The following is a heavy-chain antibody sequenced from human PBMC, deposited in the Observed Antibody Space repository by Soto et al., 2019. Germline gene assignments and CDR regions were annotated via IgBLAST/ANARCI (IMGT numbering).Heavy chain of an antibody. J-gene: IGHJ4*02. CDR3: AKGGYDRTCCYFDY. V-gene: IGHV3-23*01. Sequence: EVQLLESGGGLVQPGGSLRLSCAASGFTFNNYAMRWVRQAPGKGLEWVSGISGGGDSTYYADSVKGRFTISRDNSKNTLYLQMNSLRADDTAVYYCAKGGYDRTCCYFDYWGQGTLVTVSS. CDR2: ISGGGDST. CDR1: GFTFNNYA. D-gene: IGHD2-2*01.